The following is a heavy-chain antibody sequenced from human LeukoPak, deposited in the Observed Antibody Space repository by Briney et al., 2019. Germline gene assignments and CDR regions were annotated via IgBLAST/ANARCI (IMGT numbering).Heavy chain of an antibody. CDR3: ARDRSSTVGSMDV. J-gene: IGHJ6*04. CDR2: IIPIFGTA. Sequence: SVKVSCKASGGTFSSYAISWVRQAPGQGLEWMGRIIPIFGTANYAQKFQGRVTITTDESTSAAYMELSSLRSEDTAVYYCARDRSSTVGSMDVWGKGTTVTVSS. V-gene: IGHV1-69*05. CDR1: GGTFSSYA. D-gene: IGHD2-2*01.